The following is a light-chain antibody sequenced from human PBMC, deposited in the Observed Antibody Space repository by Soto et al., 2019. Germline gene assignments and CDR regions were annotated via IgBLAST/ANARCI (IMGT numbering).Light chain of an antibody. CDR2: EVS. V-gene: IGLV2-14*01. Sequence: QSALTQPASVSGSPGQSITISCTGTSSDVGGYNYVSWYQQHPGKAPKLMIYEVSNRPSGVSIRFSGSKSGNTASLTISGLQADDEADYYCSSYAHSSIYVFGTGTKLTVL. CDR1: SSDVGGYNY. CDR3: SSYAHSSIYV. J-gene: IGLJ1*01.